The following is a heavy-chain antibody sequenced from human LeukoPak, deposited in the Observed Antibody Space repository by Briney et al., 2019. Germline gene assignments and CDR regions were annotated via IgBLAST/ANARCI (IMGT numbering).Heavy chain of an antibody. V-gene: IGHV3-7*03. D-gene: IGHD3/OR15-3a*01. J-gene: IGHJ4*02. CDR2: INQDGSEK. Sequence: PGGSLRLSCAASGFTFNSYWMNWVRQAPGKGLEWVANINQDGSEKYYVDSVKGRFTISRDNAKNSLYLQMNSLRAEDTAVYYCAKGQGLSFDYWGQGTLVTVSS. CDR1: GFTFNSYW. CDR3: AKGQGLSFDY.